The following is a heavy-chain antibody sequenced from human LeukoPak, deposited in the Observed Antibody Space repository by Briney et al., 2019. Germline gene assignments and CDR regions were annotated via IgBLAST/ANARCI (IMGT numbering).Heavy chain of an antibody. CDR3: ARDGIAARRFGAFDI. CDR1: GGTFSSYA. J-gene: IGHJ3*02. V-gene: IGHV1-69*13. CDR2: IIPIFGTA. D-gene: IGHD6-6*01. Sequence: ASVKVSCKASGGTFSSYAISWVRQAPGQGLEWMGGIIPIFGTANYAQKFQGRVTITADESTSTAYMELSSLRSEDTAVHYCARDGIAARRFGAFDIWGQGTMVTVSS.